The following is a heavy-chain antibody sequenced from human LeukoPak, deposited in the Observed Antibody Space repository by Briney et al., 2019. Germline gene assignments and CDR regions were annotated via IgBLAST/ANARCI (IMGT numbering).Heavy chain of an antibody. CDR3: TPLLWFGEFFTDY. Sequence: GGSLRLSCTASGFTFGDYAMSWFRQAPGKGLEWVGRIKSKTDGGTTDYAAPVKGRFTISRDDSKNTLYLQMNSLKTEDTAVYYCTPLLWFGEFFTDYWGQGTLVTVSS. V-gene: IGHV3-15*01. D-gene: IGHD3-10*01. CDR2: IKSKTDGGTT. J-gene: IGHJ4*02. CDR1: GFTFGDYA.